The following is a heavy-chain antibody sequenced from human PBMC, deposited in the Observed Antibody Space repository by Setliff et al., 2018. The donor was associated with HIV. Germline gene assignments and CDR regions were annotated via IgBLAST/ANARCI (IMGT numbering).Heavy chain of an antibody. J-gene: IGHJ4*02. CDR3: GRQAWHYDRDGYFIDY. Sequence: PSETLSLTCSVSGYSISSGYYWGWIRQPPGKGLEWIGSIYQTGSTNYNPSLKSRVTVSLDMSNNQFSLKVNSMTAADTAVYYCGRQAWHYDRDGYFIDYWGQGMLVTVSS. CDR2: IYQTGST. V-gene: IGHV4-38-2*02. D-gene: IGHD3-22*01. CDR1: GYSISSGYY.